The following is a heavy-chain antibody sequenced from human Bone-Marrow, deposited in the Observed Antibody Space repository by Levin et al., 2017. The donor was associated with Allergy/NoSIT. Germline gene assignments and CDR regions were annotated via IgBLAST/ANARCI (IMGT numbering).Heavy chain of an antibody. J-gene: IGHJ4*02. D-gene: IGHD5-12*01. CDR3: ARVTSRGYSGYDYAYFDY. Sequence: ASVKVSCAASALIVRSNYMTWVRQAPGKGLEWVAVLYSGGGTKYADSVKGRFTISRDNSMNTLFLQMDSLRADDTAVYYCARVTSRGYSGYDYAYFDYWGQGTLVTVSS. CDR1: ALIVRSNY. V-gene: IGHV3-53*01. CDR2: LYSGGGT.